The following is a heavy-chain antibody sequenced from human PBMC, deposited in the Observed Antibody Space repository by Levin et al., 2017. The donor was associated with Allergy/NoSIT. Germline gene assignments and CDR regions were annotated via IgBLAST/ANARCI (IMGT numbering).Heavy chain of an antibody. CDR2: IHYSGRT. J-gene: IGHJ4*02. CDR3: ARHYRDSSSYYSQFDY. V-gene: IGHV4-59*08. CDR1: GDSISSSY. Sequence: PSETLSLTCTVSGDSISSSYWSWIRQPPGKGLDWIGYIHYSGRTNQNPSLKSRVTISVDTSNNQFSLRLSSVTAADTAVYYCARHYRDSSSYYSQFDYWGQGTLVTVSS. D-gene: IGHD3-22*01.